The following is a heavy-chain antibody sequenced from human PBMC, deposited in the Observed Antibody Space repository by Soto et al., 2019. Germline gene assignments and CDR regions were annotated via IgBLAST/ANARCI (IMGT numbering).Heavy chain of an antibody. CDR1: GFTFRSYG. J-gene: IGHJ4*02. D-gene: IGHD2-15*01. CDR3: AKEDSLVVVADH. Sequence: QVQLVESGGGVVQPGRSLKLSCAASGFTFRSYGMHWVRLAPGKGLEWVAVISYDGNNKYYADSLKGRFTISRDNSKNTLYLQMNSLRPEDTAVYYCAKEDSLVVVADHWGQGTLVTVSS. V-gene: IGHV3-30*18. CDR2: ISYDGNNK.